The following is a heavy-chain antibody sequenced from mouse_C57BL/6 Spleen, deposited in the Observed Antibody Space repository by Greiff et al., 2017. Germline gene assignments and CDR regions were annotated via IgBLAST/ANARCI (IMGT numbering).Heavy chain of an antibody. CDR2: IYPGNSDT. CDR1: GYTFTSYW. CDR3: TSSIYYDYDGFAY. V-gene: IGHV1-5*01. D-gene: IGHD2-4*01. Sequence: VQLQQSGTVLARPGASVKMSCKTSGYTFTSYWMHWVKQRPGQGLEWIGAIYPGNSDTSYNQQFKDKAKLTAVTSASTAYMELSSLTNEDSAVYYCTSSIYYDYDGFAYWGQGTLVTVAA. J-gene: IGHJ3*01.